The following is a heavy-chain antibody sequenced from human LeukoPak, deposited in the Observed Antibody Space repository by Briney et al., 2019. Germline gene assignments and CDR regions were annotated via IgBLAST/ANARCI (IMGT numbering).Heavy chain of an antibody. CDR1: GYSFTSYW. J-gene: IGHJ4*02. V-gene: IGHV5-51*01. D-gene: IGHD3-3*01. Sequence: GESLKISCKGSGYSFTSYWIGWVRQMPGKGLEWMGIIYPGDSDTRHSPSFQGQVTISADKSISTAYLQWSSLKASDTAMYYCARLGDYDFWSGALDYWGQGTLVTVSS. CDR3: ARLGDYDFWSGALDY. CDR2: IYPGDSDT.